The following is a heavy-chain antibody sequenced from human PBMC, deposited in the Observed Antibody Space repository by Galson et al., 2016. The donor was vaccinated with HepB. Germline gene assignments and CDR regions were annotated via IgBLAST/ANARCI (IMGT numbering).Heavy chain of an antibody. CDR1: GFTFSSYS. Sequence: SLRLSCAGSGFTFSSYSMDWVRQAPGKGLEWVSGISGSGGSTYYADSVKGRFTISRGNSKNTLFLQMHSLRAEDTAVYYCAKDEGWAAAGRYYFDYWGQGTLVTVSS. V-gene: IGHV3-23*01. J-gene: IGHJ4*02. CDR2: ISGSGGST. D-gene: IGHD6-13*01. CDR3: AKDEGWAAAGRYYFDY.